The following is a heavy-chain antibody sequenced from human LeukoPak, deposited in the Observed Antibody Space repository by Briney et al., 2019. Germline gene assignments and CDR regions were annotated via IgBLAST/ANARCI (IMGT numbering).Heavy chain of an antibody. CDR3: ARERYCSGGSCYSLDAFDI. Sequence: GASVKVSCKASGGTFSSYAISWVRQAPGQGLEWMGGIIPIFGTANYVQKFQGRVTITTDESTSTAYMELSSLRSEDTAVYYCARERYCSGGSCYSLDAFDIWGQGTMVTVSS. J-gene: IGHJ3*02. D-gene: IGHD2-15*01. CDR1: GGTFSSYA. CDR2: IIPIFGTA. V-gene: IGHV1-69*05.